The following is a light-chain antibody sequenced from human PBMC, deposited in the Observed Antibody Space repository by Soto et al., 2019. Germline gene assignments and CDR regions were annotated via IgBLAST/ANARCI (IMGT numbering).Light chain of an antibody. Sequence: QMSLSPSTLPASVRERVTITCRASQSINRWLAWYQQKPGKAPKVLIWDATTLHRGVSSRFSGSGFVTEFALTIRRVRSDVFATQFSQSSDQPVMGTFGQGTKVDIK. CDR3: QSSDQPVMGT. CDR1: QSINRW. V-gene: IGKV1-5*01. CDR2: DAT. J-gene: IGKJ1*01.